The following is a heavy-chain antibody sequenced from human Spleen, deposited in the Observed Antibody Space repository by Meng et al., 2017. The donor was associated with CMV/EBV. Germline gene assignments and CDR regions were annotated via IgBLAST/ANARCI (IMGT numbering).Heavy chain of an antibody. J-gene: IGHJ4*02. D-gene: IGHD5-18*01. V-gene: IGHV4-59*01. Sequence: SETLSLTCSVSDGSISSYYWNWIRQPPGKGLEWIGYIYYSGSTNYNPSLESRVTISVDTSKKQFSLNLISVTAADTAVYYCARVGSRGYGFYLDSWGQGTLVTVSS. CDR2: IYYSGST. CDR1: DGSISSYY. CDR3: ARVGSRGYGFYLDS.